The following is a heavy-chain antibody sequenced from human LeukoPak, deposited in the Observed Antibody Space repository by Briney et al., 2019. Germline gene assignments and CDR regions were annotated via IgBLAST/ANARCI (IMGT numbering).Heavy chain of an antibody. CDR3: ARDSGSAAFDI. CDR1: GFTFSSYS. J-gene: IGHJ3*02. CDR2: ISSSSSYI. Sequence: GGSLRLSCAASGFTFSSYSMNWVRQAPGKGLEWVSSISSSSSYIYYADSVKGRFTISRDNAKNSLYLQMNTLRAEDTAVYYCARDSGSAAFDIWGQGTMVTVSS. V-gene: IGHV3-21*01. D-gene: IGHD3-10*01.